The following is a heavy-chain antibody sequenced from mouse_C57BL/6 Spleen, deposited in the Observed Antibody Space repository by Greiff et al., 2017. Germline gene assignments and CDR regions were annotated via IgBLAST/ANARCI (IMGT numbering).Heavy chain of an antibody. CDR3: ARGGQLRLGFAY. CDR2: ISYDGSN. D-gene: IGHD3-2*02. V-gene: IGHV3-6*01. J-gene: IGHJ3*01. CDR1: GYSITSGYY. Sequence: ESGPGLVKPSQSLSLTCSVTGYSITSGYYWNWIRQFPGNKLEWIGYISYDGSNNYNPSLKNRISITRDTSKNQFFLKLNSVTTEDTATYYCARGGQLRLGFAYWGQGTLVTVSA.